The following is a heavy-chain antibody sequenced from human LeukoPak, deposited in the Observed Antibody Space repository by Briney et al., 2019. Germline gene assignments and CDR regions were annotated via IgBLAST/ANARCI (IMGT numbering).Heavy chain of an antibody. CDR2: ITPYNGHT. Sequence: GASVKVSCKASGYTFTTYGISWVRQAPGQGLEWMAWITPYNGHTNYAQKFQGRVTMTRDTSISTAYMELSRLRSDDTAVYYCARLFRTTPNTGYWGQGTLVTVSS. CDR3: ARLFRTTPNTGY. D-gene: IGHD4-11*01. J-gene: IGHJ4*02. V-gene: IGHV1-18*01. CDR1: GYTFTTYG.